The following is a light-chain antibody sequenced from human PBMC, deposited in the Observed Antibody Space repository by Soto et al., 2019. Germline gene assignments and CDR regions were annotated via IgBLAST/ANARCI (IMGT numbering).Light chain of an antibody. Sequence: DIEMTQSPDSLSVSAGDRTTLTCRTTQTINTYLTWYQQRSGKAPRFLISAASIWAPGVPARFSGSGSGTKFTLTISSLQSEDFAVYHCQQYNTWPYTFGQGTQLQI. J-gene: IGKJ2*01. CDR2: AAS. CDR3: QQYNTWPYT. CDR1: QTINTY. V-gene: IGKV3-15*01.